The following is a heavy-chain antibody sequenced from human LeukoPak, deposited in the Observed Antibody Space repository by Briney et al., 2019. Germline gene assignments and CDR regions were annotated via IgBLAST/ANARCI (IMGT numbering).Heavy chain of an antibody. CDR3: AKDRVSPGFNWFDP. CDR2: ISGSGGST. CDR1: GFTFSSYA. D-gene: IGHD2/OR15-2a*01. V-gene: IGHV3-23*01. Sequence: GGSLRLSCAASGFTFSSYAMSWVRQAPGKGLEWVSAISGSGGSTYYADFVKGRFTISRDNSKSTVYLQMNSLRTEDTAVYYCAKDRVSPGFNWFDPWGQGTLVTVSS. J-gene: IGHJ5*02.